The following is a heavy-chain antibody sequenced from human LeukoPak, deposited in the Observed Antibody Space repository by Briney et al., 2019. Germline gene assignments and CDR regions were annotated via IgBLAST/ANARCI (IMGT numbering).Heavy chain of an antibody. V-gene: IGHV3-21*01. Sequence: GGSLRLSCAASGFTFSSYSMNWVRQAPGKGLEWVSSISSSSSYIYHADSVKGRFTISRDNAKNSLYLQMNSLRAEDTAVYYCARDSYYYDSSGHDYWGQGTLVTVSS. D-gene: IGHD3-22*01. CDR1: GFTFSSYS. CDR3: ARDSYYYDSSGHDY. J-gene: IGHJ4*02. CDR2: ISSSSSYI.